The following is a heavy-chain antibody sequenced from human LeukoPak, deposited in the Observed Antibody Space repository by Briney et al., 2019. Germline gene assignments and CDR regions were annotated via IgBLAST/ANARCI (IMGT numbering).Heavy chain of an antibody. CDR2: IYPGDSDT. Sequence: GESLKISYKGSGYSFTSYWIGWVRPMPGKGLEWMGIIYPGDSDTRYSPSFQGQVTISADKSISTAYLQWSSLKASDTAMYYCARHGERGYYDSSGYNWFDPWGQGTLVTVSS. J-gene: IGHJ5*02. D-gene: IGHD3-22*01. CDR1: GYSFTSYW. CDR3: ARHGERGYYDSSGYNWFDP. V-gene: IGHV5-51*01.